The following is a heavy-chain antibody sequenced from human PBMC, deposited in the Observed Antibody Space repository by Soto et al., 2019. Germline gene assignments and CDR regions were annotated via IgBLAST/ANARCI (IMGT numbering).Heavy chain of an antibody. D-gene: IGHD3-22*01. V-gene: IGHV3-30*18. CDR3: AKDYYDSSGYPDY. J-gene: IGHJ4*02. Sequence: QVQLVESGGGVVQPGRSLRLSCAASRFTFSGYGMHWVRQAPGKGLEWVAVISYDGSNKYYADSVKGRFTISRDNSKKTLYLQMNSLRAEDTAVYYCAKDYYDSSGYPDYWGQGTLVTVSS. CDR1: RFTFSGYG. CDR2: ISYDGSNK.